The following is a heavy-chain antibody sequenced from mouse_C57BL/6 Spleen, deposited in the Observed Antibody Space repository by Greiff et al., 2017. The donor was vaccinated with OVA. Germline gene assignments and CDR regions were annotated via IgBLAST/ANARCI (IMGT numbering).Heavy chain of an antibody. Sequence: EVKLMESGGGLVKPGGSLKLSCAASGFTFSDYGMHWVRQAPEKGPEWVAYISSGSSTIYYADTVKGRFTISRDNAKNTLFLQMTSLRSEDTAMYYCARRDSSGYVRFAYWGQGTLVTVSA. CDR1: GFTFSDYG. CDR3: ARRDSSGYVRFAY. V-gene: IGHV5-17*01. CDR2: ISSGSSTI. J-gene: IGHJ3*01. D-gene: IGHD3-2*02.